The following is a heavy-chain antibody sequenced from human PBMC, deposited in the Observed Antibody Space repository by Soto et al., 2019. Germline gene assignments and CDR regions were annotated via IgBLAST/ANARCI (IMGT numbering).Heavy chain of an antibody. D-gene: IGHD2-8*01. CDR1: GFTFSTYA. CDR2: ISSNGRST. V-gene: IGHV3-64*01. CDR3: ASDRCTNGVCYAPSDY. Sequence: EVQLVESGGCLVQPGGSMSLSCAASGFTFSTYAMHWVRQAPGKGLEYVSAISSNGRSTYYANSVKGRFTISRDNSKNTRYLQMDSLRAEDIAVYYCASDRCTNGVCYAPSDYWGQGTLVTVSS. J-gene: IGHJ4*02.